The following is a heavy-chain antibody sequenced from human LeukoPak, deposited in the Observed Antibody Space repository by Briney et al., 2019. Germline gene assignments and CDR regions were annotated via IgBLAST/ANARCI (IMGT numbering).Heavy chain of an antibody. D-gene: IGHD6-25*01. V-gene: IGHV1-18*01. CDR3: ARDTNWQRDY. J-gene: IGHJ4*02. CDR2: ISTSSDQR. CDR1: GYTFTSFG. Sequence: ASVKVSCKASGYTFTSFGIAWVRQAPGQGLEWVGWISTSSDQRRYAHMLQDRVTMTTVTSTSTAYMELRSLRSDDAGVYYCARDTNWQRDYWGQGTLVTVSS.